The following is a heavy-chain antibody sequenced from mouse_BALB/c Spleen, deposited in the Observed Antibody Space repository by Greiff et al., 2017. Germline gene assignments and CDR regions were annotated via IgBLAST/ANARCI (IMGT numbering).Heavy chain of an antibody. CDR2: INPSNGRT. J-gene: IGHJ2*01. D-gene: IGHD2-1*01. Sequence: QVQLQQPGAELVKPGASVKLSCKASGYTFTSYWMHWVKQRPGQGLEWIGEINPSNGRTNYNEKFKSKATLTVDKSSSTAYMQLSSLTSEDSAVYYCARDYGNYNDYWGQGTTLTVSS. CDR1: GYTFTSYW. CDR3: ARDYGNYNDY. V-gene: IGHV1S81*02.